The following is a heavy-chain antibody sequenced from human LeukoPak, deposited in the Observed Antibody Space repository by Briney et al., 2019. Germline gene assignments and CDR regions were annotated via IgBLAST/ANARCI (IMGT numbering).Heavy chain of an antibody. V-gene: IGHV3-21*01. CDR1: GVTFSSYS. Sequence: GGSLRLSCAASGVTFSSYSMNWVRQAPPKGRGWVSSISSSSSYIYYADSVKGGYTTSRDNATNTLYLQMNSLRAEDTAVYYCAFVGVVGAFVAFEIWGQGKMVTVSS. CDR3: AFVGVVGAFVAFEI. J-gene: IGHJ3*02. CDR2: ISSSSSYI. D-gene: IGHD1-26*01.